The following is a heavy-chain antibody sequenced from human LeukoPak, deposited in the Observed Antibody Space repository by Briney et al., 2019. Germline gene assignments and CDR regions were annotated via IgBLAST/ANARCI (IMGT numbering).Heavy chain of an antibody. V-gene: IGHV3-23*01. J-gene: IGHJ4*02. CDR2: ISGSGGST. D-gene: IGHD3-10*01. Sequence: GGSLRLSCAASGFTFSSYAMSWVCQAPGKGLEWVSAISGSGGSTYYADSVKGRFTISRDNSKNTLYLQMNSLRAEDTAVYYCAKSRGPFGAPGGDYWGQGTLVTVSS. CDR3: AKSRGPFGAPGGDY. CDR1: GFTFSSYA.